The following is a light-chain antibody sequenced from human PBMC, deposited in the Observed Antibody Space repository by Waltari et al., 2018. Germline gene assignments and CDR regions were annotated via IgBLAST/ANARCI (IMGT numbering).Light chain of an antibody. V-gene: IGKV3-20*01. CDR1: QSVSSSY. J-gene: IGKJ4*01. CDR3: QQYGSSPPLT. Sequence: EIVLTQSPGTLSLSPGERATPPCRASQSVSSSYLAWYQQKPGQAPRILIYGASSRATGISDRFSGSGSGTDFTLTISRLEPEDFAVYYCQQYGSSPPLTFGGGTKVEIK. CDR2: GAS.